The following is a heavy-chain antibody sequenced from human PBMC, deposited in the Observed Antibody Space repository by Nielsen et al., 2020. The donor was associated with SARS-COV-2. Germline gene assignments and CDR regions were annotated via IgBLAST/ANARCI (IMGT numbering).Heavy chain of an antibody. Sequence: GESLKISCAASGFTFSSYSMNWVRQAPGKGLEWVSYISSSSSTIYYADSVRGRFTISRDNAKNSLYLQMNSLRAEDTAMYYCARFARLLPDYWGQGILVTVSS. D-gene: IGHD2-15*01. CDR3: ARFARLLPDY. V-gene: IGHV3-48*01. CDR1: GFTFSSYS. CDR2: ISSSSSTI. J-gene: IGHJ4*02.